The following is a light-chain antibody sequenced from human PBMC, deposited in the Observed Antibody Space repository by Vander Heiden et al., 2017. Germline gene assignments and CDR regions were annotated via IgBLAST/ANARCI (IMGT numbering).Light chain of an antibody. CDR3: QQSDSTPFT. CDR2: AAS. Sequence: IQMTHSPSSLSASVGDRVTITCRASQSISSYLNWYQQKPGKAPKLLIYAASSSQSGVPSRFSGSGSGTDFTLTISMLQPEDFATYYCQQSDSTPFTFGGGTKVEIK. J-gene: IGKJ4*01. V-gene: IGKV1-39*01. CDR1: QSISSY.